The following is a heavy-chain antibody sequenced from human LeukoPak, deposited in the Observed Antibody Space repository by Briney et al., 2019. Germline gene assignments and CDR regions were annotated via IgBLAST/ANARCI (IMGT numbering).Heavy chain of an antibody. D-gene: IGHD2-21*01. V-gene: IGHV3-30*03. CDR2: ISFNGSNK. CDR3: GGCGGDCYWDDY. J-gene: IGHJ4*02. CDR1: GFTFSSYV. Sequence: GGSLRLSCAASGFTFSSYVMHWVRQAPGKGLEWVAVISFNGSNKYYADSVKGRFTISRDNSKNTLYLQMNSLRAEDTAVYYCGGCGGDCYWDDYWGQGTLVTVSS.